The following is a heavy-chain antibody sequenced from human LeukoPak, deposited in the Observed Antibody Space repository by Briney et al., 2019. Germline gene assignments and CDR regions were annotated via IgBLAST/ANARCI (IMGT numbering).Heavy chain of an antibody. CDR3: ARKGYCSSTSCYISAFDI. V-gene: IGHV1-69*13. D-gene: IGHD2-2*02. J-gene: IGHJ3*02. CDR2: IIPIFGTA. CDR1: GGTFSSYA. Sequence: ASVKVSCKASGGTFSSYAISWVRQAPGQGLEWMGGIIPIFGTANYAQKFQGRVTITADESTSTAYMELSSLRSEDTAVYYCARKGYCSSTSCYISAFDIWGQGTMDTVSS.